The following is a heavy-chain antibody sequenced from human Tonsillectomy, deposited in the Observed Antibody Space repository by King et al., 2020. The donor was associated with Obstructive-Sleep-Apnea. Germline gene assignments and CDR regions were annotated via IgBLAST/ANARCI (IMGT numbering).Heavy chain of an antibody. CDR1: GGSFSGYY. CDR3: ARGGPYCGGDCYSFDY. J-gene: IGHJ4*02. V-gene: IGHV4-34*01. CDR2: INHSGST. Sequence: VQLQQWGAGLLKPSETLSLTCAIYGGSFSGYYWSWIRQPPGKGLEWIGEINHSGSTNYNPSLKSRVTISVDTSKNQFSLKLSSVTAADTAVYYCARGGPYCGGDCYSFDYWGQGTLVTVSS. D-gene: IGHD2-21*02.